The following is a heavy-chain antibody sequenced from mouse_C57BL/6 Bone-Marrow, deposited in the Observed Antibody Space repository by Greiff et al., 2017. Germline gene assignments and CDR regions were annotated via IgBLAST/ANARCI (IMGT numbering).Heavy chain of an antibody. CDR1: GFNIKDDY. CDR2: IDPGNGDT. Sequence: DVQLQQSGAELVRPGASVKLSCTASGFNIKDDYMHWVKQRPEQGLEWIGWIDPGNGDTEYASKFQGKATITADTSSNTAYLQLSSLTSEDTAVYYCTVVVFDYWGQGTTLTVSS. V-gene: IGHV14-4*01. CDR3: TVVVFDY. D-gene: IGHD1-1*01. J-gene: IGHJ2*01.